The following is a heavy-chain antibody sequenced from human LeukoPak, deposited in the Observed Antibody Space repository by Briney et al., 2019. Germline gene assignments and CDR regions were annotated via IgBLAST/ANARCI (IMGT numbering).Heavy chain of an antibody. CDR2: ISSSSSYI. J-gene: IGHJ5*02. D-gene: IGHD3-22*01. Sequence: PGGSLRLSCAGSGFTFSSYSMNWVRQAPGKGLEWVSSISSSSSYIYYADSVKGRFTISRDNAKNSLYLQMNSLRAEDTAVYYCARVGRYYDSSGYYQTWGQGTLVTVSS. V-gene: IGHV3-21*01. CDR1: GFTFSSYS. CDR3: ARVGRYYDSSGYYQT.